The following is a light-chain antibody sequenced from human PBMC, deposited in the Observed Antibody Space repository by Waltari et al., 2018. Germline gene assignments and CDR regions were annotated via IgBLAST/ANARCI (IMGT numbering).Light chain of an antibody. CDR2: GAS. V-gene: IGKV1-39*01. Sequence: DIQMTQSPSSLSASVGDRVTITCRASQSINTYLIWYQQKPGKAPKVVIYGASSLQSGVPSRFSGSGSVTGFTLTINSLQPEDFATYYCQQSFTVPYTFGQGSKVEIK. CDR1: QSINTY. J-gene: IGKJ2*01. CDR3: QQSFTVPYT.